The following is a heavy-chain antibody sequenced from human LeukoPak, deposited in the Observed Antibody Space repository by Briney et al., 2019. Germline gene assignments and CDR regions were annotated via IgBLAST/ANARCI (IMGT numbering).Heavy chain of an antibody. CDR3: ATDLEVGELWLRLLDY. CDR1: GYTLTELS. D-gene: IGHD5-18*01. CDR2: FDPEDGET. Sequence: ASVKVSCKVSGYTLTELSMHWVRQAPGKGLEWMGGFDPEDGETIYAQKFQGRVTMTEDTSTDTAYMELSSLRSEDTAVYYCATDLEVGELWLRLLDYWGQGTLVTVSS. J-gene: IGHJ4*02. V-gene: IGHV1-24*01.